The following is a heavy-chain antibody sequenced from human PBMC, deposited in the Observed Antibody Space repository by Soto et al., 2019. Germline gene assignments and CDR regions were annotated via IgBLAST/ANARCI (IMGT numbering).Heavy chain of an antibody. J-gene: IGHJ6*02. Sequence: QVQLVQSGAEVRKPGASVKVSCKASGYTFTNYGISWVRQAPGQGLEWVGWISTYKGHTTSAQKLQGRVTMTTDTSTSTVYMELRTLRSDDTAVYYCARDWGQQWLAYGMDVWGQGTTVTVSS. CDR1: GYTFTNYG. V-gene: IGHV1-18*01. D-gene: IGHD6-19*01. CDR3: ARDWGQQWLAYGMDV. CDR2: ISTYKGHT.